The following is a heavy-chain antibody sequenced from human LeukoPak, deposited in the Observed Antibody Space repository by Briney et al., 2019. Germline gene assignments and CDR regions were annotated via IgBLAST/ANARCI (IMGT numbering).Heavy chain of an antibody. D-gene: IGHD3-22*01. CDR2: IIPILGIA. V-gene: IGHV1-69*04. CDR3: ARDYDSRGYLGY. J-gene: IGHJ4*02. Sequence: SVKVSCKASGGTCSSYAISWVRQAPGQGLEWMGRIIPILGIANYAQKFQGRVTITADKSTSTAYMELSSLRSEDTAVYYCARDYDSRGYLGYWGQGTLVTVSS. CDR1: GGTCSSYA.